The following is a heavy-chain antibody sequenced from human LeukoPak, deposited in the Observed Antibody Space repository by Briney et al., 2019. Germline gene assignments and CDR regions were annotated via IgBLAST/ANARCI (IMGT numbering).Heavy chain of an antibody. Sequence: GGSLRLSCAASGFTFSTYSMKWVRQAPGKDLEWVSYISSSSSTIYYADSVKGRFTISRDNAKNSLYLQLNSLRAEDTAVYYCGRSGPYDSSGVFDYWGQGTLVTVSS. D-gene: IGHD3-22*01. CDR2: ISSSSSTI. V-gene: IGHV3-48*04. CDR3: GRSGPYDSSGVFDY. J-gene: IGHJ4*02. CDR1: GFTFSTYS.